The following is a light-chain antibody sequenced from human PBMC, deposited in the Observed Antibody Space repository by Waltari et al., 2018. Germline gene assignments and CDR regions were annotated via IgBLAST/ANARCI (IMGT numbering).Light chain of an antibody. Sequence: SSELTQDPAVSVALGQTVRITCQGASLRASYASWYQQKSGQAPILVLFGKNKRPAGIPDRFSGSNSETTTSLTITGAQAEDEADYYCSSRDSSASHVLFAGGTKLTVL. J-gene: IGLJ2*01. CDR1: SLRASY. CDR3: SSRDSSASHVL. CDR2: GKN. V-gene: IGLV3-19*01.